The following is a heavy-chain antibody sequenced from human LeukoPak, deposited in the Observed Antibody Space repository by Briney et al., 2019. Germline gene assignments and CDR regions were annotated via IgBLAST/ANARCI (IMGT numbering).Heavy chain of an antibody. CDR1: GGTFSSYA. D-gene: IGHD3-22*01. V-gene: IGHV1-69*06. J-gene: IGHJ4*02. CDR3: ARVGSSGLLEPLDY. Sequence: GASVKVSCKASGGTFSSYAISWVRQAPGQGLEWMGGIIPIFGTANYAQKFQGRVTITADKSTSTAYMELSSLRSEDTAVYYCARVGSSGLLEPLDYWGQGTLVTVSS. CDR2: IIPIFGTA.